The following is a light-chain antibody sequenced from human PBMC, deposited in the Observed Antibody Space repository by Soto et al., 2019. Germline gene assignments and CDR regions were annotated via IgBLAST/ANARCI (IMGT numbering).Light chain of an antibody. V-gene: IGLV1-44*01. CDR1: NSNIGSRT. Sequence: QSVLTQPPSASGTPGQRVTISCSGSNSNIGSRTVNWYQQLPGPAPKLLMSGNNQRPSGVPDRFSGSKSGASASLAINGLQSEDEADYYCAAWDDSLNVVFGGGTKLTVL. J-gene: IGLJ2*01. CDR3: AAWDDSLNVV. CDR2: GNN.